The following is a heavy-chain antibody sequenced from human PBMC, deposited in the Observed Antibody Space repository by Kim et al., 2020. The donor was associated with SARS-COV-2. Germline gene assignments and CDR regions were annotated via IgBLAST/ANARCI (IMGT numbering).Heavy chain of an antibody. J-gene: IGHJ6*02. CDR1: GFTFSSYW. Sequence: GGSLRLSCAASGFTFSSYWMSWVRQAPGKGLEWVANIKQDGSEKYYVDSVKGRFTISRDNAKNSLYLQMNSLRAEDTAVYYCARQSGIAAPSYYYYGMDVWGQGTKVTVCS. CDR3: ARQSGIAAPSYYYYGMDV. V-gene: IGHV3-7*03. CDR2: IKQDGSEK. D-gene: IGHD6-6*01.